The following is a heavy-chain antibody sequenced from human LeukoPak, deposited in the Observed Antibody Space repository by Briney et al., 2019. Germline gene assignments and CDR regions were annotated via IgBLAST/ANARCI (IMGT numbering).Heavy chain of an antibody. CDR2: NWNEGSNK. Sequence: GRSLNPLRVATGFTFSSHGLHWVRQDPGRGLAREAVNWNEGSNKYYADSVKGRFTISRDNSKNTLYLQMNSLRAEDTAVYYCARSDWFMYAFDIWGQGTMVTVSS. J-gene: IGHJ3*02. CDR1: GFTFSSHG. CDR3: ARSDWFMYAFDI. D-gene: IGHD3-9*01. V-gene: IGHV3-33*01.